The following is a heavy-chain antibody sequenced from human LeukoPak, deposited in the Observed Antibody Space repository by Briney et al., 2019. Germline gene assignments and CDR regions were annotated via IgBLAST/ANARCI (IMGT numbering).Heavy chain of an antibody. CDR3: ARTNSITIFGVVPRAYFDY. D-gene: IGHD3-3*01. CDR1: GYTFTGYY. CDR2: INPNSGGT. Sequence: GASVKVSCKASGYTFTGYYMHWVRQAPGQGLEWMGWINPNSGGTNYAQKFQGRVTMTRDTSISTAYMELSRLRSDDTAVYYCARTNSITIFGVVPRAYFDYWGQGTLVTVSS. V-gene: IGHV1-2*02. J-gene: IGHJ4*02.